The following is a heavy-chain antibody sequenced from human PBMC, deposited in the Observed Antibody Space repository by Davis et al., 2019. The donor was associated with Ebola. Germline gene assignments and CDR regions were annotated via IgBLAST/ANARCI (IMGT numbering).Heavy chain of an antibody. V-gene: IGHV3-66*01. D-gene: IGHD1-26*01. J-gene: IGHJ4*02. CDR3: ARDRSGSYAY. Sequence: GESLKTSCAASGFTVSSNYMSWVRQAPGKGLEWVSVIYSGGSTYYADSVKGRFTISRDNSKNTLYLQMNSLRAEDTAVYYCARDRSGSYAYWGQGTLVTVSS. CDR1: GFTVSSNY. CDR2: IYSGGST.